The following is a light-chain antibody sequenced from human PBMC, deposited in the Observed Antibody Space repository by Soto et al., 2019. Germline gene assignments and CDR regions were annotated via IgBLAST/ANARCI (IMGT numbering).Light chain of an antibody. CDR2: DVT. CDR3: SSFTLSTYV. Sequence: QSVLTQPASVSGAPGQSITISCTGTRRDVGGYNYVSWYQHYPDKAPKLIIYDVTSRPSGVSDRFSGSKSGNTASLTISGLQPEDEAHYYCSSFTLSTYVFGSGTKVTVL. V-gene: IGLV2-14*01. CDR1: RRDVGGYNY. J-gene: IGLJ1*01.